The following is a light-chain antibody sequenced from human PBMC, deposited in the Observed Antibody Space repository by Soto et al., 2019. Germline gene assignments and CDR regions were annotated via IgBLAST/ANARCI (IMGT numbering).Light chain of an antibody. J-gene: IGLJ1*01. CDR2: EVS. CDR3: SSYTSSSTRV. V-gene: IGLV2-14*03. CDR1: SSDVGAYDF. Sequence: QSVLTQHASVSGSPGQSITISCTGTSSDVGAYDFVSWYQQHPDKAPKLMIYEVSNRPSGVSNRFSGSKSVNTATLTISGLQAEDEADYYCSSYTSSSTRVFGTGTKLTVL.